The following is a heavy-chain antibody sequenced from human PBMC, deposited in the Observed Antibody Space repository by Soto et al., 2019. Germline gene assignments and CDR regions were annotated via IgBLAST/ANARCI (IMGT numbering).Heavy chain of an antibody. CDR1: GFTFSSYA. CDR2: ISGSGGST. J-gene: IGHJ4*02. D-gene: IGHD3-10*01. Sequence: GGSLRLSCAASGFTFSSYAMSWVRQAPGKGLEWVSAISGSGGSTYYADSVKGRFTISRDNSKNTLYLQMNSLRAEDTAVYYCAKSRSPGSGTHPLGLLDYWGQGTLVTVSS. V-gene: IGHV3-23*01. CDR3: AKSRSPGSGTHPLGLLDY.